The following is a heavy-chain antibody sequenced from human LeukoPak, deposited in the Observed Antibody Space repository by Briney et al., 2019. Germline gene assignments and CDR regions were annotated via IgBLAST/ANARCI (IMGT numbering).Heavy chain of an antibody. CDR2: ISSSGSTI. Sequence: GGSLRLSCAASGFTFSSYAVSWVRQASGKGLEWVSYISSSGSTIYYADSVKGRFTISRDNAKNSLYLQMNSLRAEDTAVYYCARIIAVGGMDWFDPWGQGTLVTVSS. J-gene: IGHJ5*02. CDR3: ARIIAVGGMDWFDP. CDR1: GFTFSSYA. D-gene: IGHD6-13*01. V-gene: IGHV3-48*04.